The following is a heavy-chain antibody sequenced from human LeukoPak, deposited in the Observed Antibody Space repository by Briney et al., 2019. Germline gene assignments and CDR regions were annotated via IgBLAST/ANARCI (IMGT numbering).Heavy chain of an antibody. D-gene: IGHD3-22*01. V-gene: IGHV4-4*07. J-gene: IGHJ4*02. CDR3: ARDGRTYYDSERLSN. CDR2: IYNSGST. Sequence: PSETLSLTCTVSGTSISSYYWSWIRQPAGKGLEWIGRIYNSGSTNYIPSLKSRVTMSVDTSKNQFSLRLRSVTAADTAVYYCARDGRTYYDSERLSNWGQGTLVTVSS. CDR1: GTSISSYY.